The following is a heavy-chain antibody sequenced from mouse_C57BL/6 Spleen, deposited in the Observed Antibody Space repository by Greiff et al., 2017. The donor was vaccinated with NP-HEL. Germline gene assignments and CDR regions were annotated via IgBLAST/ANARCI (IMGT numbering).Heavy chain of an antibody. CDR3: ARAQATPMDY. CDR2: INPGSGGT. CDR1: GYAFTNYL. J-gene: IGHJ4*01. V-gene: IGHV1-54*01. D-gene: IGHD3-2*02. Sequence: VQLQQSGAELVRPGTSVKVSCKASGYAFTNYLIEWVKQRPGQGLEWIGVINPGSGGTNYNEKFKGKATLTADKSSSTDYMQLSSLTSEDSAVYFCARAQATPMDYWGQGTSVTVSS.